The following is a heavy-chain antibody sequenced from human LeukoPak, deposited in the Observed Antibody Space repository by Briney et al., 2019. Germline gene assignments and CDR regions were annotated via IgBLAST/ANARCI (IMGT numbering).Heavy chain of an antibody. D-gene: IGHD3-22*01. CDR3: ASKGQDSSGYFFDY. J-gene: IGHJ4*02. CDR1: GYTFTSYG. CDR2: ISAYNGNT. Sequence: ASVKVSCKASGYTFTSYGISWVRQAPGQGLEWMGWISAYNGNTNYAQKLQGRVTMTTDTSTSTAYMELRSLRSDDTAVYCCASKGQDSSGYFFDYWGQGTLVTVSS. V-gene: IGHV1-18*01.